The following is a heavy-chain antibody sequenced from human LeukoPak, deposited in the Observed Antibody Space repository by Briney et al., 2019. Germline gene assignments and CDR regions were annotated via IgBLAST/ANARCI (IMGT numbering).Heavy chain of an antibody. Sequence: SETLSLTCAVYGGSFSGYYWSWIRQPPGKGLEWIGEINHSGSTNYNPSLKSRVTISVDTSKNQFSLKLSSVTAADTAVYYYASFYDSSGSSTGAPDYWGQGTLVTVSS. CDR2: INHSGST. V-gene: IGHV4-34*01. CDR1: GGSFSGYY. D-gene: IGHD3-22*01. CDR3: ASFYDSSGSSTGAPDY. J-gene: IGHJ4*02.